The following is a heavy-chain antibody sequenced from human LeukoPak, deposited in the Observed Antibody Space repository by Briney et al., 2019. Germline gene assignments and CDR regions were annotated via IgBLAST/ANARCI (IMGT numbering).Heavy chain of an antibody. CDR1: GFTFSSYS. CDR2: ISGSGGST. J-gene: IGHJ4*02. V-gene: IGHV3-23*01. CDR3: AKTPRDSGYVEFDY. D-gene: IGHD5-12*01. Sequence: GGSLRLSCAASGFTFSSYSMNWVRQAPGKGLEWVSAISGSGGSTYYADSVKGRFTISRDNSKNTLYLQMNSLRAEDTAVYYCAKTPRDSGYVEFDYWGQGTLVTVSS.